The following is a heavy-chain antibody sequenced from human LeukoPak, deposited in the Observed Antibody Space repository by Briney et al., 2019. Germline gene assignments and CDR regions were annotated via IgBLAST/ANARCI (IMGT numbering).Heavy chain of an antibody. CDR2: IIPIFGTA. D-gene: IGHD3-9*01. CDR3: ARGGYDILTGCNFDY. CDR1: GGTFSSYA. J-gene: IGHJ4*02. Sequence: SVKVSCKASGGTFSSYAISWVRQAPGQGLEWMGGIIPIFGTANYAQKYQGRVTITTDESTSTAYMELSSLRSEDTAVYYCARGGYDILTGCNFDYWGQGTLVTVSS. V-gene: IGHV1-69*05.